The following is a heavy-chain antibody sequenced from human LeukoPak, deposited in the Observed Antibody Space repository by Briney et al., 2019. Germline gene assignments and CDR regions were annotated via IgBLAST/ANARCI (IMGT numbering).Heavy chain of an antibody. CDR1: GGSFSGYY. CDR2: INHSGST. J-gene: IGHJ5*02. D-gene: IGHD6-13*01. Sequence: PSETLSLTCAVYGGSFSGYYWSWIRQPPGKGLEWIGEINHSGSTNYNPSLKSRVTISLDTSKNQFSLKLSSVTAADTAVYYCAREAYSSSWYGGLYWFDPWGQGTLVTVSS. CDR3: AREAYSSSWYGGLYWFDP. V-gene: IGHV4-34*01.